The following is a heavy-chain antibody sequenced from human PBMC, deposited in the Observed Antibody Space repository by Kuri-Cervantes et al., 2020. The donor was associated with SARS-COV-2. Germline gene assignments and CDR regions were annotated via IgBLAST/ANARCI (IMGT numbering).Heavy chain of an antibody. Sequence: GGSLRLSCAASGFTFSSYGTHWVRQAPGKGLEWVAVISYDGSNKYYADSVKGRFTISRDNSKNTLYLQMNSLRAEDTAVYYCARDQAGTIDYWGRGTLVTVSS. J-gene: IGHJ4*02. CDR2: ISYDGSNK. CDR3: ARDQAGTIDY. D-gene: IGHD1-1*01. CDR1: GFTFSSYG. V-gene: IGHV3-30*19.